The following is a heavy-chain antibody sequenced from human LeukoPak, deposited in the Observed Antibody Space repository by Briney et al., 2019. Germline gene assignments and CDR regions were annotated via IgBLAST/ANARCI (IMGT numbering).Heavy chain of an antibody. J-gene: IGHJ4*02. Sequence: GGSLRLSCAASGFTFSGYWMSWVRQTSGKGLEWVANIKQDGSEKYYVDSVKGRFTISRDNAKNSLYLQMNSLRVDDTAVYYCARDKIVGPTTLDYWGQGTLVTVSS. CDR2: IKQDGSEK. D-gene: IGHD1-26*01. CDR1: GFTFSGYW. V-gene: IGHV3-7*01. CDR3: ARDKIVGPTTLDY.